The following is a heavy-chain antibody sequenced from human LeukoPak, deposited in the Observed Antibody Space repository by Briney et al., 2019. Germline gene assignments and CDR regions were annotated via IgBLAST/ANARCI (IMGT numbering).Heavy chain of an antibody. D-gene: IGHD1-26*01. V-gene: IGHV4-59*01. Sequence: SETLSLTCAVSGGSISSYYWSWIRQPPGKGLEWIGYIYYSGSTNYNPSLKSRVTISVDTSKNQFSQKLSSVTAADTAVYYCARVRPGGSQYFDYWGQGTLVTVSS. CDR3: ARVRPGGSQYFDY. J-gene: IGHJ4*02. CDR1: GGSISSYY. CDR2: IYYSGST.